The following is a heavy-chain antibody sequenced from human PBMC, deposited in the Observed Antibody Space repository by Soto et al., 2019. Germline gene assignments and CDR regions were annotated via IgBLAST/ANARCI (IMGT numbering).Heavy chain of an antibody. V-gene: IGHV4-39*02. CDR1: GGSISSSSYY. J-gene: IGHJ5*02. D-gene: IGHD1-26*01. CDR2: IYYSGST. Sequence: QLQLQESGPGLLKPSETLSLTCTASGGSISSSSYYWGWIRQPPGKGLEWIGSIYYSGSTYYNPSLKSRVTISVDTSKNQFSLKLSSVTAADTAVYYCAREWELRGGNWFDPWGQGTLVTVSS. CDR3: AREWELRGGNWFDP.